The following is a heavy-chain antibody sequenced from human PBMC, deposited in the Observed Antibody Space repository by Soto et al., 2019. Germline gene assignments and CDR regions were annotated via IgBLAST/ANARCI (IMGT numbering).Heavy chain of an antibody. CDR2: IKQDGGEK. CDR3: AKETVSLPTFRSSNSPPSPENN. V-gene: IGHV3-7*01. D-gene: IGHD1-26*01. CDR1: GFTFSNYW. Sequence: EVQLVESGGGLVQPGGSLRLSCAASGFTFSNYWMTWVRQAPGKGLEWVANIKQDGGEKYYLDSVKGRFTISRDNAKNSLYLQMKGLRTKKPLAYYCAKETVSLPTFRSSNSPPSPENNWAKGALVTVSP. J-gene: IGHJ4*02.